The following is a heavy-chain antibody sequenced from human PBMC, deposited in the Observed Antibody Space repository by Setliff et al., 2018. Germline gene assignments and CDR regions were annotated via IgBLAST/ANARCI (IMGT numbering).Heavy chain of an antibody. J-gene: IGHJ5*02. D-gene: IGHD3-22*01. Sequence: GESLKISCAASGFSFSTYAMHWVRQAPGKGLEWVSGISGSGRNTYYADSVKGRFTISRDNSQNTVFLQVNSLRPEDSAVYYCAKEDYSDSSGYYYETPWFDPWGQGTLVTVSS. CDR1: GFSFSTYA. CDR2: ISGSGRNT. V-gene: IGHV3-23*01. CDR3: AKEDYSDSSGYYYETPWFDP.